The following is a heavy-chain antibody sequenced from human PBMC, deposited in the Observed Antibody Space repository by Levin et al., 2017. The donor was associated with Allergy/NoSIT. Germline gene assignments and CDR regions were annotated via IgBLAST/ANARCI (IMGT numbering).Heavy chain of an antibody. J-gene: IGHJ4*02. CDR3: ARALPMDPYDY. V-gene: IGHV3-72*01. Sequence: PGGSLRLSCTASGFIPRAHPIDWVRQAPGKGLEWIGRIKHKAESYTTEYAASVRARFTIAREDSNSLYLQMNSLRTEDTAVYYCARALPMDPYDYWGQGTLVTVSS. CDR1: GFIPRAHP. D-gene: IGHD2-2*03. CDR2: IKHKAESYTT.